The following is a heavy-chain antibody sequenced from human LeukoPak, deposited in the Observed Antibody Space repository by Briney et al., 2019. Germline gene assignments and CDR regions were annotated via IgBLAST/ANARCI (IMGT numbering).Heavy chain of an antibody. J-gene: IGHJ4*02. CDR3: ASFRITVAGRTGLDY. CDR2: IKQDGSEK. V-gene: IGHV3-7*01. D-gene: IGHD6-19*01. CDR1: GFTFSNYW. Sequence: TGGSLRLSCAASGFTFSNYWMSWVRQAPGKGLEWVANIKQDGSEKYYVDSVKGRFTISRDNAKNSLYLQMNSLRAEDTAAYYCASFRITVAGRTGLDYWGQGTLVTVSS.